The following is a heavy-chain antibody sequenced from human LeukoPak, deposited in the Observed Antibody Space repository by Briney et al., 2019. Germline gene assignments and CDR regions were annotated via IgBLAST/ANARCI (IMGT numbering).Heavy chain of an antibody. V-gene: IGHV1-2*02. CDR1: GYTFIDYS. CDR2: INPKSGAT. J-gene: IGHJ4*02. CDR3: ARDFFSEITYQGEIAYFDQ. Sequence: ASVKVSCKTSGYTFIDYSIHWVRQAHGQGLEWMGWINPKSGATKSEQKFQGRVTVTRDTSISTSYMEVTRLKSDDTDIYYCARDFFSEITYQGEIAYFDQWGPGTLVSVSS. D-gene: IGHD1-20*01.